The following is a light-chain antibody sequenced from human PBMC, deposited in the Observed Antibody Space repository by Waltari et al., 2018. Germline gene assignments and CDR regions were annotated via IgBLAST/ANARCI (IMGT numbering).Light chain of an antibody. J-gene: IGKJ2*02. CDR3: QQSYSTPRT. V-gene: IGKV1-39*01. Sequence: DIQMTQSPSSLSASLGDRVPIPCRASQSINTYLNWYQQRPGKAPKLLIYAASSLQRGVPSKFSGSGSGTDFTLTISSLQPEDFATYYCQQSYSTPRTFGQGTKLEIK. CDR2: AAS. CDR1: QSINTY.